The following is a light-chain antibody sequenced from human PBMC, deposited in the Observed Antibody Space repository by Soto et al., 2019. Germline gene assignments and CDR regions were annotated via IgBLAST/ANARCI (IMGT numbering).Light chain of an antibody. Sequence: EIVLTQSPGTLSLSPGERATLSCRASQSVGGSSLAWYQQRPGQAPRLLIYDTSNRATGIPDRFSGSGSGTDFTLTISRLEPEDFAVYYCQQYHNSPRTFGQGTKV. V-gene: IGKV3-20*01. CDR1: QSVGGSS. J-gene: IGKJ1*01. CDR3: QQYHNSPRT. CDR2: DTS.